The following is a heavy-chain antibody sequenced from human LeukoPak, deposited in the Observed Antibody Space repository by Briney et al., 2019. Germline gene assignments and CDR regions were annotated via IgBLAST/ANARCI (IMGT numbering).Heavy chain of an antibody. CDR3: ARLMRQVASAIYHSFDP. Sequence: SETLSLTCTVSGDHITSNYWTWIRQPPGKRLEWLVYTSVSGDTNYNPSLKSRVTISLDTSKNQFSLKLSSVTAEDTAVYYCARLMRQVASAIYHSFDPWGQGTPVTVSS. V-gene: IGHV4-4*09. CDR1: GDHITSNY. D-gene: IGHD3-16*01. CDR2: TSVSGDT. J-gene: IGHJ5*02.